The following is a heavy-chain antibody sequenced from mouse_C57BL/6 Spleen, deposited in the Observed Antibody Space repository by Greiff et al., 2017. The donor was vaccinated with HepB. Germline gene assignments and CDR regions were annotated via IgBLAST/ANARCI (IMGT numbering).Heavy chain of an antibody. D-gene: IGHD1-1*01. Sequence: QVQLQQPGAELVRPGSSVKLSCKASGYTFTSYWMHWVKQRPIQGLEWIGNIDPSDSETHYNQKFKDKATLTVDKSSSTAYMQLSSLTSEDSAVYYCARGFTTVVATNWYFDVWGTGTTVTVSS. CDR3: ARGFTTVVATNWYFDV. CDR1: GYTFTSYW. V-gene: IGHV1-52*01. J-gene: IGHJ1*03. CDR2: IDPSDSET.